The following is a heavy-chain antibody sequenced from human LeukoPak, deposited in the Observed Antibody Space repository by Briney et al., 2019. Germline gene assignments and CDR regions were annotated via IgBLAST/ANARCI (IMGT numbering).Heavy chain of an antibody. Sequence: PSETLSLTCTVSGGSISSYYWSWIRQPPGKGLEWIGYIYYSGSTNYNPSLKSRVTISVDTSKNQFSLKLSSVTAADTAVYYCARSRRITMIVVVIHPFDYWGQGTLVTVSS. CDR1: GGSISSYY. V-gene: IGHV4-59*12. CDR3: ARSRRITMIVVVIHPFDY. D-gene: IGHD3-22*01. CDR2: IYYSGST. J-gene: IGHJ4*02.